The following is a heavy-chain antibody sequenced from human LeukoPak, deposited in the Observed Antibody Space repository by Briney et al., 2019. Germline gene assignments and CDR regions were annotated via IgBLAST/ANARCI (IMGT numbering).Heavy chain of an antibody. CDR2: IKSKTDGGTT. D-gene: IGHD1-1*01. CDR1: GFTFSNAW. J-gene: IGHJ4*02. Sequence: PGGSLRLSCAASGFTFSNAWMTWVSQAPGKGLEWIGRIKSKTDGGTTNYAAPVEGRFTISRDDSENTLYLQMNSLKTEDTAVYYCATEWERGSFYFDYWGQGTLVTVSS. CDR3: ATEWERGSFYFDY. V-gene: IGHV3-15*01.